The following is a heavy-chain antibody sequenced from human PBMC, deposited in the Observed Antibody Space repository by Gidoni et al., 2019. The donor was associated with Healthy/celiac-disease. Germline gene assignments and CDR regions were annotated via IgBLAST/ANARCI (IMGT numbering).Heavy chain of an antibody. J-gene: IGHJ2*01. CDR3: VKEGGSFWSFDL. Sequence: EVQLLESGGGLVQPGGSLRLPCAASGFTFSSYAMNWVRQAPGKGLEWVAAIRDSGGGAYYADSVKGRFTISRDDAKNSLYLQMSTLRAEDTAIYYCVKEGGSFWSFDLWGRGTRVTVSS. V-gene: IGHV3-23*01. D-gene: IGHD3-16*01. CDR1: GFTFSSYA. CDR2: IRDSGGGA.